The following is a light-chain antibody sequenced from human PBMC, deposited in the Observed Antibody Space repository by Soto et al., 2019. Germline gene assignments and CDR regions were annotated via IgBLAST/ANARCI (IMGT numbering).Light chain of an antibody. CDR1: QSVSSN. Sequence: EIVLTQSPATLSVSPGERATLSCRASQSVSSNLAWYQQKPGQAPRLLIYGASTRATGIPARFSGSGSGTEFTPLISSLQSEEFAVYYCRQYSSWPQVTFGQGTKVDIK. J-gene: IGKJ1*01. V-gene: IGKV3-15*01. CDR2: GAS. CDR3: RQYSSWPQVT.